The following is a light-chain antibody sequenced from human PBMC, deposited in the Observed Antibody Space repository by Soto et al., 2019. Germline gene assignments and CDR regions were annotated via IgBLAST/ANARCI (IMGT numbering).Light chain of an antibody. CDR1: QSVRHY. V-gene: IGKV3-11*01. Sequence: EIVLTQSPATLSLSPGERATLSCRASQSVRHYLAWYQQNHGQAPRLLIYDASNRATGIPARFSGSGSGPDFTLTISSLEPEDFAVYYCQQRSNWLITFGQGTRLEIK. CDR2: DAS. J-gene: IGKJ5*01. CDR3: QQRSNWLIT.